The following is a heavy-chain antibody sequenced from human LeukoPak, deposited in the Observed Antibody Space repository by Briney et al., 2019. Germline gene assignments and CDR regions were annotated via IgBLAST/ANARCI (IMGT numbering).Heavy chain of an antibody. D-gene: IGHD3-10*01. V-gene: IGHV4-34*01. CDR2: INYSGST. J-gene: IGHJ4*02. Sequence: NSSETLSLTCAVYGVSFSGYYWGWIRQPPGKGLEWIGSINYSGSTYYNPSLKSRVTISVDTSKNQFSLKLSSVTAADTAVYYCARFRYYYGSGSYSHFDYWGQGTLVTVSS. CDR3: ARFRYYYGSGSYSHFDY. CDR1: GVSFSGYY.